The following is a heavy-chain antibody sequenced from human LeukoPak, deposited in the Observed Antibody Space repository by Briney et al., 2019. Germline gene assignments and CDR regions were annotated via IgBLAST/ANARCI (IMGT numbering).Heavy chain of an antibody. J-gene: IGHJ6*03. CDR1: GFTVSSNY. Sequence: GGSLSLSCAASGFTVSSNYMSWVRQAPGKGLEWVSVIYSGGSTYYADSVKGRFTISRDNSKNTLYLQMNSLRAEDTAVYYCARDGRQLGECSSSICYYYYYMDVWGKGTTVTVSS. CDR2: IYSGGST. D-gene: IGHD2-2*01. V-gene: IGHV3-66*02. CDR3: ARDGRQLGECSSSICYYYYYMDV.